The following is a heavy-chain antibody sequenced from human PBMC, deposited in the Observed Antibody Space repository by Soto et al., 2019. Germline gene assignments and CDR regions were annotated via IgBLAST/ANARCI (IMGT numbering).Heavy chain of an antibody. J-gene: IGHJ3*02. CDR1: GGSVSSGSYY. Sequence: PSETLSLTCTVSGGSVSSGSYYWSWIRQPPGKGLEWIGYIYYSGSTNYNPSPKSRVTISVDTSKNQFSLKLSSVTAADTAVYYCARGVRIAAAAAFDIWGQGTMVTVSS. V-gene: IGHV4-61*01. D-gene: IGHD6-13*01. CDR2: IYYSGST. CDR3: ARGVRIAAAAAFDI.